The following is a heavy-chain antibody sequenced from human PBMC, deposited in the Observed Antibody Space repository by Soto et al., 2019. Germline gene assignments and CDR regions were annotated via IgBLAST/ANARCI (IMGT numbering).Heavy chain of an antibody. CDR1: GGSISSGNYY. CDR3: ASTYYNASSGPFDY. V-gene: IGHV4-31*03. CDR2: IYYSGST. D-gene: IGHD3-22*01. J-gene: IGHJ4*02. Sequence: QVQLQESGPGLVKPSQTLSLTCTVSGGSISSGNYYWSWIRQHPGKGLEWIGYIYYSGSTYYNPSLKRRGTISVDTSKNQFSLKLSSVTAADTAVYYCASTYYNASSGPFDYWGQGTLVTVSS.